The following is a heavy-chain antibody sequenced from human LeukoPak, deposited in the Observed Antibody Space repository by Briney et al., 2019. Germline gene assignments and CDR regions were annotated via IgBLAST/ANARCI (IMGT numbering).Heavy chain of an antibody. CDR1: GYTFTGYY. V-gene: IGHV1-2*02. D-gene: IGHD3-3*01. CDR3: ARDGPEWLPPGGGHYYYMDV. J-gene: IGHJ6*03. CDR2: INPNSGGT. Sequence: GASVKVSCKASGYTFTGYYMHWVRQAPGQGLEWMGWINPNSGGTNYAQKFQGRVTMTRDTSISTAYMELSRLRSDDTAVYYCARDGPEWLPPGGGHYYYMDVWGKGTTVTVSS.